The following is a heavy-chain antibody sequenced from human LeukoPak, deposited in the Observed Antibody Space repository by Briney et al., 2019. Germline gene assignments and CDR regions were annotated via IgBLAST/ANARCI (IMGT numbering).Heavy chain of an antibody. D-gene: IGHD1-26*01. Sequence: SVKVSCNASGDIFNSYSVSWVRQAPGQGLEWMGGIIPIFGSTNYAQKFQGRVTITTDQSTRTAYMELNSLSSDDTAVYYCARVGRSRGSLPNSYYYMDVWGKGTTVNVSS. CDR1: GDIFNSYS. CDR3: ARVGRSRGSLPNSYYYMDV. J-gene: IGHJ6*03. CDR2: IIPIFGST. V-gene: IGHV1-69*05.